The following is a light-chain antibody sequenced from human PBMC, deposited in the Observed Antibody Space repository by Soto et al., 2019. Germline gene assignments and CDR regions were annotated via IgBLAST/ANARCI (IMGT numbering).Light chain of an antibody. Sequence: QPVLTQPPSVSGAPRQRVTISCTGSSSNIGAGYDVHWYQQLLGTAPKLLIYDNSNRPSGVPDRFSGSKSGTSASLAITGLQAEDEADYYCQSYDRSLSGSRVFGTGTKLTVL. CDR2: DNS. V-gene: IGLV1-40*01. CDR3: QSYDRSLSGSRV. CDR1: SSNIGAGYD. J-gene: IGLJ1*01.